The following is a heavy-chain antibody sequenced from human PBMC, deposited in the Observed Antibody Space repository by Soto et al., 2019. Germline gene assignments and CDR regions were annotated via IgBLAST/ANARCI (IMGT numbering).Heavy chain of an antibody. CDR3: ARSIVVVTALDY. D-gene: IGHD2-21*02. CDR1: GYTFTSYA. CDR2: INAGNGNT. V-gene: IGHV1-3*05. J-gene: IGHJ4*02. Sequence: QVQLVQSGAEEKKPGASVKVSCKASGYTFTSYAMHWVRQAPGQRLEWMGWINAGNGNTKYSHKFPGRVTITRDTSASTSYMELSSLRSEDTAVYYCARSIVVVTALDYWGQGTLVTVSS.